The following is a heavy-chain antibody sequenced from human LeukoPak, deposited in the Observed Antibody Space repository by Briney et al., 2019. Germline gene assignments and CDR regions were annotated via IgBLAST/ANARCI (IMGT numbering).Heavy chain of an antibody. V-gene: IGHV4-39*01. J-gene: IGHJ4*02. Sequence: PSETLSLTCTVSGGSISSSSYYWGWIRQPPGKGLEWIGSIYYSGSTYYNPSLKSRVTISVDTSKNQFSLKLSSVTAADTAVYYCARTIGQFDYWGQGTLVTVSS. CDR3: ARTIGQFDY. CDR1: GGSISSSSYY. D-gene: IGHD3-9*01. CDR2: IYYSGST.